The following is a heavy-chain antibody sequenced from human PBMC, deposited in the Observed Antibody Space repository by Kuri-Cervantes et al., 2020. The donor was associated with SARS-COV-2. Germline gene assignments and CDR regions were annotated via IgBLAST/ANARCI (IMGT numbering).Heavy chain of an antibody. CDR3: ASQGGYCGGDCYSDDAFDI. V-gene: IGHV1-69*10. CDR1: GGTFSSYA. J-gene: IGHJ3*02. Sequence: SVKVSCKASGGTFSSYAISWVRQAPGQGLEWMGGIIPIFGIANYAQKFQGRVTITADKSTSTAYMGLSSLRSEDTAVYYCASQGGYCGGDCYSDDAFDIWGQGTMVTVSS. D-gene: IGHD2-21*02. CDR2: IIPIFGIA.